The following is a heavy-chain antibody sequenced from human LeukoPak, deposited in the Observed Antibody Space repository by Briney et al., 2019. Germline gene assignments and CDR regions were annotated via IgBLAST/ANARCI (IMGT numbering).Heavy chain of an antibody. Sequence: SETLSLTCTVSGGSISSSSYYWGWIRQPPGTGLEWIGSIYYSGSTYYNPSLKSRVTISVDTSKNQFSLKLSSVTAADTAVYYCARGSYDILTGRKFPFDYWGQGTLVTVSS. D-gene: IGHD3-9*01. CDR3: ARGSYDILTGRKFPFDY. V-gene: IGHV4-39*07. CDR1: GGSISSSSYY. J-gene: IGHJ4*02. CDR2: IYYSGST.